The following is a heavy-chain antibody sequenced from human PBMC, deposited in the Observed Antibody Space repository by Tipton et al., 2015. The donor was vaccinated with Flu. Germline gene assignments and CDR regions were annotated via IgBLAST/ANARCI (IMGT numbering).Heavy chain of an antibody. V-gene: IGHV4-38-2*02. CDR1: GYSISSGFY. J-gene: IGHJ4*02. D-gene: IGHD1-26*01. CDR2: IYRSGST. Sequence: GLVKPSETLSLTCTVSGYSISSGFYWGWIRQPPGKGLEWIGNIYRSGSTFYNPSLKSRVTISVDTSKNQFSLKLSSVTAADTAVYCCACRGSCYHWGQGTLVTVSS. CDR3: ACRGSCYH.